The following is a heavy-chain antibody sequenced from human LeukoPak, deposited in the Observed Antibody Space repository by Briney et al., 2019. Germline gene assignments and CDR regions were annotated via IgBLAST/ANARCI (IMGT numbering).Heavy chain of an antibody. CDR2: IRYDGSNK. V-gene: IGHV3-30*02. Sequence: PGGSLRLSCAASGFTFSSYGMHWVRRAPGKGLEWVAFIRYDGSNKYYADSVKGRFTISRDNSKNTLYLQMNSLRAEDTAVYYCAKDPGYYGSGKDPDYWGQGTLVTVSS. D-gene: IGHD3-10*01. CDR1: GFTFSSYG. J-gene: IGHJ4*02. CDR3: AKDPGYYGSGKDPDY.